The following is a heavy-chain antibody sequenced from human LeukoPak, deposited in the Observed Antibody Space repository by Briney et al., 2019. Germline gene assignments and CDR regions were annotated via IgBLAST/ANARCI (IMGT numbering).Heavy chain of an antibody. V-gene: IGHV3-23*01. CDR3: AKFGSPLRFLEWLYDAFDI. D-gene: IGHD3-3*01. CDR2: ISGSGGST. J-gene: IGHJ3*02. Sequence: PGGSLRLSCAASGFTFSSYTINWVRQAPGKGLEWVSAISGSGGSTYYADSVKGRFTISRDNSKNTLYLQMNSLRAEDTAVYYCAKFGSPLRFLEWLYDAFDIWGQGTMVTVSS. CDR1: GFTFSSYT.